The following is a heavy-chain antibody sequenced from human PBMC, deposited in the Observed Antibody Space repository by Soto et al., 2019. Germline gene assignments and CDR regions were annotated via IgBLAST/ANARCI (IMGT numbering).Heavy chain of an antibody. CDR3: ARDPPYYYGSGSYWFDP. D-gene: IGHD3-10*01. J-gene: IGHJ5*02. V-gene: IGHV3-20*04. CDR2: INWNGGSI. CDR1: GFTFDDYG. Sequence: EVQLVESGGGVVRPGGSLRLSCAASGFTFDDYGMSWVRQAPGKGLEWVSGINWNGGSIFYADSVKGRFTISRDNAKNSLYLQMNSLRAEDTALYYCARDPPYYYGSGSYWFDPWGQGTRVTVSS.